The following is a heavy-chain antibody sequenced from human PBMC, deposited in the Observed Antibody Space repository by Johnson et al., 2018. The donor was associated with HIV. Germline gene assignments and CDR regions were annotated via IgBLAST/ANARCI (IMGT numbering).Heavy chain of an antibody. V-gene: IGHV3-15*01. Sequence: VQLVESGGGLVQPGGSLRLSCAASGFTFSSYWMSWVRQAPGKGLEWVGRIKSKTDGGTTDYVAPVKGRFTISRDDSKNTLYLQMNSLKTEDTAVYYCTTMGLGSSSWRYDAFDIWGQGTMVTVSS. D-gene: IGHD6-13*01. CDR1: GFTFSSYW. CDR3: TTMGLGSSSWRYDAFDI. CDR2: IKSKTDGGTT. J-gene: IGHJ3*02.